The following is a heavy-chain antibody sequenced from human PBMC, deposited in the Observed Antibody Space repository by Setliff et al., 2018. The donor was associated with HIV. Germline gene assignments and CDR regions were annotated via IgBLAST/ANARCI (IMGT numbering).Heavy chain of an antibody. D-gene: IGHD5-18*01. CDR1: GYTFTDYY. V-gene: IGHV1-69-2*01. Sequence: ASVKVSCKASGYTFTDYYMHWVKQAPGKGPEWMGRVDPEDGETIYAEKFQGRVTIIADTSTDTAYMELSSLRSEDTALYYCARDDRYSYGYWGQGTLVTVSS. J-gene: IGHJ4*02. CDR2: VDPEDGET. CDR3: ARDDRYSYGY.